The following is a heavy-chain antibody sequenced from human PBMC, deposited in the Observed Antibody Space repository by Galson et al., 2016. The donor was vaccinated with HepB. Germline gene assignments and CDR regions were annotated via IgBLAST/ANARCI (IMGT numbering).Heavy chain of an antibody. J-gene: IGHJ4*02. V-gene: IGHV3-74*01. CDR1: GFTFSSYC. CDR2: ISGNGGST. Sequence: SLRLSCAASGFTFSSYCMRWVRQGPGKGLVWVSLISGNGGSTYYADSVKGRFTISRDNAKNTLYLQMNSLRAEDTAVYYCAKDRYYSDRSARSCFDYWGQGTQVTVSS. D-gene: IGHD3-22*01. CDR3: AKDRYYSDRSARSCFDY.